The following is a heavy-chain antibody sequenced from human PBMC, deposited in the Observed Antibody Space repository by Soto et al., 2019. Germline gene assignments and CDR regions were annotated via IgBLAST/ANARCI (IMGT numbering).Heavy chain of an antibody. D-gene: IGHD3-3*01. V-gene: IGHV3-33*01. CDR1: GFTFSSYG. J-gene: IGHJ6*02. CDR2: VWYDGSNQ. Sequence: QVQLVESGGGVVQPGGSLRLSCAASGFTFSSYGMHWVRQAPGKGLQWVALVWYDGSNQYYADSVKGRFTISRDNSKNTLHLQLNSLGAEHTAVYFCARDRQFWGGSYVVFAYKYGMDVWGQGTTVTVSS. CDR3: ARDRQFWGGSYVVFAYKYGMDV.